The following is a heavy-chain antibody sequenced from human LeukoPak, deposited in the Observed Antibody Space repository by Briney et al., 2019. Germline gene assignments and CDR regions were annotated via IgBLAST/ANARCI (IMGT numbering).Heavy chain of an antibody. D-gene: IGHD3-16*02. CDR3: ARGAGELSPSDY. CDR1: GGSISSYY. Sequence: PSETLSLTCTVSGGSISSYYWSWIRQPPGKGLEWIGYIYYSGSTNYNPSLKSRVTISVDTSKNQFSLKLSSVTAADTAVYYCARGAGELSPSDYWGQGTLVTVSS. V-gene: IGHV4-59*01. CDR2: IYYSGST. J-gene: IGHJ4*02.